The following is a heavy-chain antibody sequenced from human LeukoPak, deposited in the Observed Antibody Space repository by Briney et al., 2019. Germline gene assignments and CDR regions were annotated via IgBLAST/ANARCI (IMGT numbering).Heavy chain of an antibody. CDR1: GGSVSSHY. CDR3: ARDKVLYGYYMDV. Sequence: SETLSLTCAVSGGSVSSHYWSWIRQPPGEGLEWIGYINYSGTTNYYPSLKSRVTISIDASKSQFSLRLRSVIAADTAVYYCARDKVLYGYYMDVWGKGTTVTVSS. D-gene: IGHD2/OR15-2a*01. V-gene: IGHV4-59*02. J-gene: IGHJ6*03. CDR2: INYSGTT.